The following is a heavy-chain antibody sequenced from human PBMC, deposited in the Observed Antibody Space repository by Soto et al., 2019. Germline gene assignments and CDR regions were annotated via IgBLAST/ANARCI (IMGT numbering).Heavy chain of an antibody. CDR3: ARAGIAVAGRWFDP. Sequence: PSETLSLTCTVSGGSISSYYWSWIRQPPGKGLEWIGYIYYSGSTNYNPSLKSRVTISVDTSKNQFSLKLSSVTAADTAVYYCARAGIAVAGRWFDPWGQGTLVTVSS. J-gene: IGHJ5*02. V-gene: IGHV4-59*01. CDR1: GGSISSYY. D-gene: IGHD6-19*01. CDR2: IYYSGST.